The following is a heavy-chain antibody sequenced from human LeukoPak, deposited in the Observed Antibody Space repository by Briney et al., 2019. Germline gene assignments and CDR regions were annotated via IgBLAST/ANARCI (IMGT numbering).Heavy chain of an antibody. CDR2: IIPIFGTA. Sequence: SVKVSCKASGGTFSSYAISWVRQAPGQGLEWMGGIIPIFGTANDAQKFQGRVTITADESTSTAYMELSSLRSDDTAVYYCARGIAARRFDYWGQGTLVTVSS. V-gene: IGHV1-69*01. CDR3: ARGIAARRFDY. D-gene: IGHD6-6*01. J-gene: IGHJ4*02. CDR1: GGTFSSYA.